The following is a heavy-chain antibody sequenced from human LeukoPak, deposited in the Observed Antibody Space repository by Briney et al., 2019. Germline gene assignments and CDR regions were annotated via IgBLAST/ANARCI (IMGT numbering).Heavy chain of an antibody. CDR2: ISGSGGST. CDR1: GFTFSSYA. Sequence: GGSLRLSCAASGFTFSSYAMTWVRQAPGKGLEWVSAISGSGGSTYYADSVKGRFTISRDNSRNTLYLQMNSLRAEDTAVYYCARDRSGTFDYWGQGTLVTVSS. CDR3: ARDRSGTFDY. J-gene: IGHJ4*02. D-gene: IGHD2-15*01. V-gene: IGHV3-23*01.